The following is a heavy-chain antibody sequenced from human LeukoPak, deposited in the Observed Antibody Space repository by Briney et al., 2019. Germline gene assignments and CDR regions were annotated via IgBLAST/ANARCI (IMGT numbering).Heavy chain of an antibody. CDR3: ARSVPDYTRFDF. V-gene: IGHV3-23*05. CDR1: GFSFTDYA. D-gene: IGHD4-11*01. Sequence: PGGSLRLSCVASGFSFTDYAMNWVRQAPGKGLEWVSTFKTNYNQVYYAESVRGRFTMCTDNSKKTAYLQMNSLRVEDTALYYCARSVPDYTRFDFWGQGALVTVSS. J-gene: IGHJ4*02. CDR2: FKTNYNQV.